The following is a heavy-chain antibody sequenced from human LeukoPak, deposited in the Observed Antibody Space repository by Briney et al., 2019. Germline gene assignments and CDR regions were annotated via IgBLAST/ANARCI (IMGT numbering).Heavy chain of an antibody. CDR2: ISSSGSTI. Sequence: PGGTLRLSCAASGFTFSSYGMSWVRQAPGKGLEWVSYISSSGSTIYYADSVKGRFTISRDNAKDSLYLQMNSLRAEDTAVYYCAELGITMIGGVWGKGTTVTISS. D-gene: IGHD3-10*02. V-gene: IGHV3-48*04. J-gene: IGHJ6*04. CDR3: AELGITMIGGV. CDR1: GFTFSSYG.